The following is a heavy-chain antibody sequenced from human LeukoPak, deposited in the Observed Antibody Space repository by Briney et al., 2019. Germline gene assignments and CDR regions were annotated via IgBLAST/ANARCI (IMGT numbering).Heavy chain of an antibody. V-gene: IGHV3-23*01. CDR3: AKDFSSSVFGVVSGYYFDY. Sequence: GGSLRLSCAASGFTFSSYAMSWVRQAPGKGLEWVSAISGSGGSTYYADSVKGRFTISRDNSKNTLYLQMNSLRAEDTAVYYCAKDFSSSVFGVVSGYYFDYWGQGTLVTVSS. CDR1: GFTFSSYA. J-gene: IGHJ4*02. CDR2: ISGSGGST. D-gene: IGHD3-3*01.